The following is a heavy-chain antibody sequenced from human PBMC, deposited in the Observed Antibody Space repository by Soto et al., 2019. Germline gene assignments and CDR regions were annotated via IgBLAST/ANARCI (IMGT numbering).Heavy chain of an antibody. Sequence: QVQLVQSGAGVKKPGSSVKVSSKAPGGTFTSYPITWGRQAPGQGLEWMGGIIPIFGTANYAQKFQGRVTITADKSTSTAYMELSSLRSEDTAVYYCASGGSSWYWYFDLWGRGTLVTVSS. J-gene: IGHJ2*01. V-gene: IGHV1-69*06. CDR3: ASGGSSWYWYFDL. D-gene: IGHD6-13*01. CDR1: GGTFTSYP. CDR2: IIPIFGTA.